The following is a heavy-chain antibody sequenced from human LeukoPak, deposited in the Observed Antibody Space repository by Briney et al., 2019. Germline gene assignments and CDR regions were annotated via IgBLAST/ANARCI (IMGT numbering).Heavy chain of an antibody. V-gene: IGHV3-49*03. Sequence: GGSLRLSCTASGFTFGDYAMSWFRQAPGKGLGWVGFIRSKAYGGTTEYAASVKGRFTISRDDSKSIAYLQMNSLKTEDTAVYYCTRAPWLVPYFDYWGQGTLVTVSS. J-gene: IGHJ4*02. CDR1: GFTFGDYA. D-gene: IGHD6-19*01. CDR2: IRSKAYGGTT. CDR3: TRAPWLVPYFDY.